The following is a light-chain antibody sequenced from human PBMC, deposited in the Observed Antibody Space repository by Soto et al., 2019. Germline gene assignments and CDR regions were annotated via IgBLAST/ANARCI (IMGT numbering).Light chain of an antibody. V-gene: IGKV3-11*01. CDR1: QSVSGY. CDR3: QQRSTWPLT. CDR2: DAS. Sequence: EIVLTQSPATLSLSPGERATLSCRASQSVSGYLVWYQQKPGLAPRLLIYDASNRATGTPARFSGSGSATDFTLTISSLEPEDSAVYYCQQRSTWPLTFGGGTKVEIK. J-gene: IGKJ4*01.